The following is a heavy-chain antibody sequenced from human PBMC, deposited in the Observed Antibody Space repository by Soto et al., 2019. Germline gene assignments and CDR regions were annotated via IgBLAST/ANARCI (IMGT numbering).Heavy chain of an antibody. CDR3: ARDEGYCSGSRCYSLSDF. CDR2: ISYDGSNK. CDR1: GFNFSSSA. D-gene: IGHD2-15*01. Sequence: QVQLVESGGGVVQPGRSLRLSCAASGFNFSSSAMHWVRQAPGKGLEWVAVISYDGSNKYSADSVKGRFTISRDNSKNTLYVQMNSLRAEDTAVYYCARDEGYCSGSRCYSLSDFWGQRTLVTVSS. J-gene: IGHJ4*02. V-gene: IGHV3-30-3*01.